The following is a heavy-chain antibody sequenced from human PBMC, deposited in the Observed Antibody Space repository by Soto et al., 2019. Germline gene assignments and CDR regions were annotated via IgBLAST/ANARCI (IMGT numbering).Heavy chain of an antibody. V-gene: IGHV1-69*13. CDR1: GGTFSSYA. CDR3: AREDRGYSYGGSGY. D-gene: IGHD5-18*01. J-gene: IGHJ4*02. Sequence: ASVKVSFKASGGTFSSYAISWLRQAPGQGLEWMGGIIPIFGTANYAQKFQGRVTITADESTSTAYMELSSLRSEDTAVYYCAREDRGYSYGGSGYWGQGTLVTVSS. CDR2: IIPIFGTA.